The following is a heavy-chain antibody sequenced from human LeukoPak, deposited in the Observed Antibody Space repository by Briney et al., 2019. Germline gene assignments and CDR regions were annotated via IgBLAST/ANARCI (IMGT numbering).Heavy chain of an antibody. V-gene: IGHV4-39*07. CDR2: IYYSGST. CDR1: GGSISSSSYY. D-gene: IGHD6-13*01. J-gene: IGHJ4*02. CDR3: ASQAGTGIDY. Sequence: SETLSLTCTVSGGSISSSSYYWGWIRQPPGKGLEWIGSIYYSGSTYYNPSLKSRVTISVDTSKNQFSLKLSSVTAADTAVYYCASQAGTGIDYWGQGTLVTVSS.